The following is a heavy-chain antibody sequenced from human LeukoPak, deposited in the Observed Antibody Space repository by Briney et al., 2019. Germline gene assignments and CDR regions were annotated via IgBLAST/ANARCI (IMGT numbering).Heavy chain of an antibody. V-gene: IGHV1-2*06. CDR2: INLNSGGT. D-gene: IGHD1-14*01. CDR3: AREDLPGPGY. Sequence: ASVKVSCKASGYTFTGYYMHWVRQAPGQGLEWMGRINLNSGGTNYAQKFQGRVTMTRDTSISTVYMELSRLRSDDTAVYYCAREDLPGPGYWGQGTLVTVSS. CDR1: GYTFTGYY. J-gene: IGHJ4*02.